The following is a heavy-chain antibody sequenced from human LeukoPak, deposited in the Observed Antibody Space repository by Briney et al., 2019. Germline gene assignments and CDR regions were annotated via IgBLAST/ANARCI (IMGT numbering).Heavy chain of an antibody. CDR3: AKGYSGSYAGVDY. D-gene: IGHD1-26*01. V-gene: IGHV3-9*01. J-gene: IGHJ4*02. Sequence: SXRLSXXXXGVTFDDYVMHWVRQAPGKGLEWVSGISWNSDSIAYADSVKGRFTISRDSAKNSLYLQINSLRAEDTASYYCAKGYSGSYAGVDYWGQGTLVTVSS. CDR2: ISWNSDSI. CDR1: GVTFDDYV.